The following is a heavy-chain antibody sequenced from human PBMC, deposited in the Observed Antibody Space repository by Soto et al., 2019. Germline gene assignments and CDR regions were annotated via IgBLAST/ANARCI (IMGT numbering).Heavy chain of an antibody. Sequence: QVQMVQSGAEVKKPGASVKVSCKASGYTFTSYDINWVRQATGQGLEWMGWMNPNSGNTGYAQKFQCRVTMTRKTSINTAYMELSSVRSEDTDVYYCASGFTFGGVIVKRSDYDIWGQVTMVTVSS. CDR3: ASGFTFGGVIVKRSDYDI. J-gene: IGHJ3*02. D-gene: IGHD3-16*02. CDR1: GYTFTSYD. V-gene: IGHV1-8*01. CDR2: MNPNSGNT.